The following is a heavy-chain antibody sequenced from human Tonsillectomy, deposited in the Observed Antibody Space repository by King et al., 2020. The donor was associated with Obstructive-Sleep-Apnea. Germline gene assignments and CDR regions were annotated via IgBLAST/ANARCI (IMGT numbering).Heavy chain of an antibody. V-gene: IGHV3-74*02. Sequence: VQLVESGGGIVQPGGSLRLSCAASGFTFSSHWMHWVRQAPGRGLVWVARINSDGGSTGHADSVKGRFTISRDNAKSTWYLQMDSLIADATVVYYCLRGTHRLSRHNAQCTLSQQMNSLRAEDTGVYYGARGAGYSSGRDTDFDYWGQGTLVSVSA. CDR1: GFTFSSHW. J-gene: IGHJ4*02. D-gene: IGHD6-19*01. CDR3: LRGTHRLSRHNAQCTLSQQMNSLRAEDTGVYYGARGAGYSSGRDTDFDY. CDR2: INSDGGST.